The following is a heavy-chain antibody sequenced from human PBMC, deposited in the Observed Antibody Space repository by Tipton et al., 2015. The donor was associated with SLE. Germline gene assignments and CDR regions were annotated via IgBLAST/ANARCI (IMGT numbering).Heavy chain of an antibody. CDR3: ARYAAAGTGFAFYL. Sequence: QSGAEGKKPGSSVKVSCKASGGTFSSYAISWVRQAPGQGLEWMGGIIPIFGTANYAQKFQGRVTITTDESTSTAYMELSSLRSEDTAVYYCARYAAAGTGFAFYLWGQGPMVTVAS. V-gene: IGHV1-69*05. CDR1: GGTFSSYA. CDR2: IIPIFGTA. D-gene: IGHD6-13*01. J-gene: IGHJ3*01.